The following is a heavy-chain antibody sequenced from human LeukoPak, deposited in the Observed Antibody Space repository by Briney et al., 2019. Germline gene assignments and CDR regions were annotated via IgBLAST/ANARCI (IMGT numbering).Heavy chain of an antibody. CDR1: GFTFSSYS. Sequence: GGSLRLSCAASGFTFSSYSMNWVRQAPGKGLEWVSYISSSSSTIYYADSVKGRFTISRDNSKNTLYLQMNSLRAEDTAVYFCAKDLLRIYWRTFDSWGQGALVIVSS. CDR3: AKDLLRIYWRTFDS. J-gene: IGHJ4*02. CDR2: ISSSSSTI. V-gene: IGHV3-48*01. D-gene: IGHD3-10*01.